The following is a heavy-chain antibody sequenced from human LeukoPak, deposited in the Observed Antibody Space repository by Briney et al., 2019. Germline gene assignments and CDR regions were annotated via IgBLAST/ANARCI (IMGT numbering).Heavy chain of an antibody. D-gene: IGHD2-15*01. CDR1: GFTFSSYA. CDR2: ISYDGSNR. V-gene: IGHV3-30-3*01. Sequence: GGSLRLSCAASGFTFSSYAMHWVRQAPGKGLEWVAVISYDGSNRYYADSVKGRFTISRDNSKNTLYLQMNSLRAEDTAVYYCARDALRVAATSPVGYWGRGTLVTVSS. J-gene: IGHJ4*02. CDR3: ARDALRVAATSPVGY.